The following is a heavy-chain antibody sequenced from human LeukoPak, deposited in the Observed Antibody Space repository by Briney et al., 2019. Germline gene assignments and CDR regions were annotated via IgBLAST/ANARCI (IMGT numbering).Heavy chain of an antibody. CDR3: AKDLPAFDM. Sequence: GGSLRLSCAASGFTFTNYGMHWVRQTPAKGLEWVAFLEDNGIHKYYADSVKGRFTISRDSSKNMLYLQMNSLRAEDAAVYYCAKDLPAFDMWGQGTMVAVSS. J-gene: IGHJ3*02. V-gene: IGHV3-30*02. CDR2: LEDNGIHK. D-gene: IGHD5/OR15-5a*01. CDR1: GFTFTNYG.